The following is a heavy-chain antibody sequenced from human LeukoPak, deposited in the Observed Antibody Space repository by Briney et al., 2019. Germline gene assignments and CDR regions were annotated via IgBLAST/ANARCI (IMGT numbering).Heavy chain of an antibody. CDR2: ISAHGLDT. D-gene: IGHD2-8*02. J-gene: IGHJ5*02. CDR3: AKDVWWSVS. Sequence: GGSLRLSCAASGFNFNSYTVTWVRQAPGKGLEWVSAISAHGLDTFYAPSVKGRFTISRDNSQNTLYLQIDSLRAEDTAIYYCAKDVWWSVSWGQGTLVTVSS. CDR1: GFNFNSYT. V-gene: IGHV3-23*01.